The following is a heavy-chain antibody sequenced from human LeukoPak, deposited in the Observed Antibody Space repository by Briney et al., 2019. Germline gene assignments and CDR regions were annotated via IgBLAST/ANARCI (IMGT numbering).Heavy chain of an antibody. J-gene: IGHJ6*02. CDR2: ISSSSSSTI. CDR1: GFTFSSYS. V-gene: IGHV3-48*01. Sequence: GGSLRLSCAASGFTFSSYSMNWVRQAPGKGLEWVSYISSSSSSTIYYADSVKGRFTISRDNAKNSLYLQMNSLRAEDTAVYYCAREPPLTVTIRMDVWGQGTTVTVSS. D-gene: IGHD4-17*01. CDR3: AREPPLTVTIRMDV.